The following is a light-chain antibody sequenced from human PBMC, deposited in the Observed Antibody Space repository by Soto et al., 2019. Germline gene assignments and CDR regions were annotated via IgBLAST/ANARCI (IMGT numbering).Light chain of an antibody. CDR3: QQADSFPLT. CDR2: DAS. V-gene: IGKV1-5*01. J-gene: IGKJ4*01. CDR1: QRVDRY. Sequence: DIQMTQSPSTLYASVGDRVSITCRASQRVDRYLAWYQQKPGKAPQLLIYDASRLESGVPSRFSGSGSGTDFTLTISSLQPEDFATYYCQQADSFPLTFGGGTKVEIK.